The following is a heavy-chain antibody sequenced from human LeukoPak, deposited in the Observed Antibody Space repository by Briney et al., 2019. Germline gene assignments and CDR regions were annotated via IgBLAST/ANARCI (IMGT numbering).Heavy chain of an antibody. CDR3: ARVSGSYYAEIDY. Sequence: SQTLSLTCTVSGGSISSGSYYWSWIRQPAGKGLEWIGRIYTSGSTNYNPSLKSRVTISVDTSKNQFSLKLSSMTAADTAVYYCARVSGSYYAEIDYWGQGTLVTVSS. V-gene: IGHV4-61*02. D-gene: IGHD1-26*01. J-gene: IGHJ4*02. CDR1: GGSISSGSYY. CDR2: IYTSGST.